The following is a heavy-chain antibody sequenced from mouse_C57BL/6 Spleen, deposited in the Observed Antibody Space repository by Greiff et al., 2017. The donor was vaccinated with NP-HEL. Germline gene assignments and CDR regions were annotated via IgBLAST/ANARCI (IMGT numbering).Heavy chain of an antibody. D-gene: IGHD2-4*01. CDR2: IDPANGNT. CDR3: ARGCYDYGYWYFEV. Sequence: VQLQQSVAELVRPGASVKLSCTASGFNIKNTYMHWVKQRPEQGLEWIGRIDPANGNTKYAPKIQGQATITADTSSNTAYLPLSSLTSEDTAIYYGARGCYDYGYWYFEVWGTGTTVTVSS. CDR1: GFNIKNTY. J-gene: IGHJ1*03. V-gene: IGHV14-3*01.